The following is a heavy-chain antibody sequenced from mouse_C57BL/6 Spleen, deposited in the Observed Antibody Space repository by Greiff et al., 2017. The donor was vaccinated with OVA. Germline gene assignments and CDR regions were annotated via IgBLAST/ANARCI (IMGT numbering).Heavy chain of an antibody. J-gene: IGHJ2*01. V-gene: IGHV5-4*01. CDR3: AREVITTVVAPFDY. CDR2: ISDGGSYT. Sequence: EVKVEESGGGLVKPGGSLKLSCAASGFTFSSYAMSWVRQTPEKRLEWVATISDGGSYTYYPDNVKGRFTISRDNAKNNLYLQMSHLKSEDTAMYYCAREVITTVVAPFDYWGQGTTLTVSS. CDR1: GFTFSSYA. D-gene: IGHD1-1*01.